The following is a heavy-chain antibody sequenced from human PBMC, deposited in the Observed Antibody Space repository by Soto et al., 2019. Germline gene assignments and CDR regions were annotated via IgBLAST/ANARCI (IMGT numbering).Heavy chain of an antibody. CDR2: VRSKSDGGTT. J-gene: IGHJ4*02. CDR3: TAEAADGYNFVY. D-gene: IGHD5-18*01. CDR1: GCTFSHAW. Sequence: PGGSLRLSCAASGCTFSHAWMSCVRQASGKGLEWVGRVRSKSDGGTTDYAAPVTGRFSISRYDSKSTVYLQMNSLETAATAVFYRTAEAADGYNFVYWGEGSLVTASS. V-gene: IGHV3-15*01.